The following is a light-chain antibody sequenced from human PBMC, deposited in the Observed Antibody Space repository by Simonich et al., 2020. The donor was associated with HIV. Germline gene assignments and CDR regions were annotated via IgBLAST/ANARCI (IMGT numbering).Light chain of an antibody. CDR3: AAWDDSLSGRV. Sequence: QSVLTQPPSASGTPGQRVTISCSGSSSNIESNYVYWYQQLPGTAPKVLIYRNNQRPSGVPDRCSGSKSGTSASLAIIGLRSEDEADYYCAAWDDSLSGRVFGGGTKLTVL. J-gene: IGLJ3*02. CDR1: SSNIESNY. V-gene: IGLV1-47*01. CDR2: RNN.